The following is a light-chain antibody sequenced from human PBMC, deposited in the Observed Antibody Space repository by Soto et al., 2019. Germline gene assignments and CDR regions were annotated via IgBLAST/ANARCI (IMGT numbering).Light chain of an antibody. CDR1: ESLSSN. Sequence: EIVMTQSPATLSVSPGERVTLSCRASESLSSNLAWYQQKPGQAPSLLMYGASTRATGIPARFSGSGSGTECTLTISSLQSEDFAVYYCQQYNTWSSITFGQGTRLEIK. CDR2: GAS. CDR3: QQYNTWSSIT. V-gene: IGKV3-15*01. J-gene: IGKJ5*01.